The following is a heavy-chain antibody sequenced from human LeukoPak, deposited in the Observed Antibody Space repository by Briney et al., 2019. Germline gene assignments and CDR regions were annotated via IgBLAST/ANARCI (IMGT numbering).Heavy chain of an antibody. D-gene: IGHD3-16*01. J-gene: IGHJ6*03. Sequence: GGSLRLSCAVSGFTFSSYGMHWVRQALGKGLEWVTFIRSDGSNKYSADSVKGRFTISRDNSKNTLYLQMNSLRAEDTAVYYCARVGHRYYYYYYYMDVWGKGTTVTVSS. V-gene: IGHV3-30*02. CDR3: ARVGHRYYYYYYYMDV. CDR1: GFTFSSYG. CDR2: IRSDGSNK.